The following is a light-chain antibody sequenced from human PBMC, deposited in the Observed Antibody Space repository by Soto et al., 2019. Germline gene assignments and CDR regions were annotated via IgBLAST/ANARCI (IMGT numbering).Light chain of an antibody. CDR2: DVS. Sequence: QSVLTQPRSVSGSPGQSVTISCTGTINDVGGYDYVSWYQQHPGKAPKLIIYDVSKRPSGVPDRFSGSKSGNTASLTISGLQAEDEADYYCCSYAGTYSYVFGTGTKVTVL. J-gene: IGLJ1*01. CDR1: INDVGGYDY. CDR3: CSYAGTYSYV. V-gene: IGLV2-11*01.